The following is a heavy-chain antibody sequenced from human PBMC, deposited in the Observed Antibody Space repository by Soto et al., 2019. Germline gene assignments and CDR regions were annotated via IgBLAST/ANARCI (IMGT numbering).Heavy chain of an antibody. CDR2: INPNSGGT. J-gene: IGHJ4*02. V-gene: IGHV1-2*02. CDR1: GYTFTGYY. D-gene: IGHD6-13*01. Sequence: GASGKVSCKASGYTFTGYYIHWVRQAPGQGLEWMGWINPNSGGTNYAQKFQGRVTMTRDTSISTAYMELSRLRSDDTAVYYCARRRSSSCFDYWGQGTLVTVSS. CDR3: ARRRSSSCFDY.